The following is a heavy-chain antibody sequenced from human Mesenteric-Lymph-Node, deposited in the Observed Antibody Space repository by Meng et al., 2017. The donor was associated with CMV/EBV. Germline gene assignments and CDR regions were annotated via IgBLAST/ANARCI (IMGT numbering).Heavy chain of an antibody. CDR2: IKQDGSEK. CDR1: GFTFSAYW. D-gene: IGHD1-26*01. Sequence: GESLKISCAASGFTFSAYWMTWVRQAPGKGLEWVANIKQDGSEKNYVDSVKGRFTISRDNAKNTLYLQMNSLRADDTAVYYCARGGYLGAFDIWGQGTMVTVSS. CDR3: ARGGYLGAFDI. V-gene: IGHV3-7*01. J-gene: IGHJ3*02.